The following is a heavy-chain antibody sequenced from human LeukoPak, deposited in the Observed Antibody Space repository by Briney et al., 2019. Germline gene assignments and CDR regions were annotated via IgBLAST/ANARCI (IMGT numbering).Heavy chain of an antibody. CDR3: ARGSCSSTSCYDALDI. V-gene: IGHV1-2*02. CDR2: INPNSGGT. J-gene: IGHJ3*02. Sequence: ASVKVSCKASGYTFTGYYMHWVRQAPGQGLEWMGWINPNSGGTNYAQKFQGRVTMTRDTSISTAYMELSRLRSDDTAVYCCARGSCSSTSCYDALDIWGQGTMVTVSS. D-gene: IGHD2-2*01. CDR1: GYTFTGYY.